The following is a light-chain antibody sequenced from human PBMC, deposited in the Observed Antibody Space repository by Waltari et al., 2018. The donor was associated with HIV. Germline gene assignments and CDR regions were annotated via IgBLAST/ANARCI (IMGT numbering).Light chain of an antibody. CDR2: KDT. Sequence: SHELTQPPSVSVSPGQTARITCFGDALPQQYAYWYQQKPGQAPIVVMYKDTKRPSGIPERFSGSSSGTTVTLTISGVQPEDEADYYCQSADSSGTYWMFGGGTKLTVL. CDR1: ALPQQY. V-gene: IGLV3-25*03. J-gene: IGLJ3*02. CDR3: QSADSSGTYWM.